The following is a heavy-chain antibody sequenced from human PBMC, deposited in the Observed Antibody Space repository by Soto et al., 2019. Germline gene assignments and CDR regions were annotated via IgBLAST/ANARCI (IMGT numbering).Heavy chain of an antibody. J-gene: IGHJ6*02. CDR1: GGSISSYY. CDR2: IYYSGST. V-gene: IGHV4-59*01. D-gene: IGHD6-13*01. Sequence: PSETLSLTCTVSGGSISSYYWSWIRQPPGKGLEWIGYIYYSGSTNYNPSLKSRVTISVDTSKNQFSLKLSSVTAADTAVYYCARLRSSSRGPYYYYYGMDVWGQGTTVTVSS. CDR3: ARLRSSSRGPYYYYYGMDV.